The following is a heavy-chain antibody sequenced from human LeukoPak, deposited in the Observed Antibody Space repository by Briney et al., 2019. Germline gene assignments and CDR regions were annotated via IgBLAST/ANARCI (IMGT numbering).Heavy chain of an antibody. Sequence: GESLKISCKGCGYSFTSYWIGWVRQMPGKGLEWMGIIYPGDSDTRYSPSFRGQVTISADKSISTAYLQWSSLKASDTAIYYCARQNDFRLDYWGQGTLVTVSS. J-gene: IGHJ4*02. D-gene: IGHD3-3*01. CDR3: ARQNDFRLDY. CDR2: IYPGDSDT. V-gene: IGHV5-51*01. CDR1: GYSFTSYW.